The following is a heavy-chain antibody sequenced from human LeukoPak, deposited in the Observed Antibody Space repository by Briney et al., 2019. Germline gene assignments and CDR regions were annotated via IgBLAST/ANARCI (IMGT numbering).Heavy chain of an antibody. CDR3: ASPFGGVMSDAFDI. J-gene: IGHJ3*02. V-gene: IGHV1-8*01. CDR2: MNPNSGNT. CDR1: GYTFTSYD. D-gene: IGHD3-16*01. Sequence: ASVKVSCKASGYTFTSYDINWVRQATGQGLEWMGWMNPNSGNTGYAQKFQGRVTMTRNTSISTAYMELSSLRPEDTAVYYRASPFGGVMSDAFDIWGQGTMVTVSS.